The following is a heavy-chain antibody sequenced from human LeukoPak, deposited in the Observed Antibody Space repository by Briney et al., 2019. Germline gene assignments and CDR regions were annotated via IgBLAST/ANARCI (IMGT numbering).Heavy chain of an antibody. CDR1: GFTFSNQY. CDR3: ARGADFDVRYFAL. J-gene: IGHJ2*01. Sequence: GGSLRLSCAASGFTFSNQYMIWIRQAPGKGLEWVSSVSSRAQSIYYADSVKGRFTIARDNAKNSLFRQMNSLRVEDKAVYFCARGADFDVRYFALWGRGTLVTVSS. CDR2: VSSRAQSI. D-gene: IGHD3-9*01. V-gene: IGHV3-11*01.